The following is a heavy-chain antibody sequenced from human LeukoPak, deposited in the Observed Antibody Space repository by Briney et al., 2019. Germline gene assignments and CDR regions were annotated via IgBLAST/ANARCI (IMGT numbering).Heavy chain of an antibody. CDR3: ARGGGPGSWYDSSGYYSDFDY. J-gene: IGHJ4*02. Sequence: GGSLRLSCAASGFTFSSYWMHWVRQAPGKGLVWVSRINSDGSSTSYADSVKGRFTISRDNAKNTLYLQMNSLRAEDTAVYYCARGGGPGSWYDSSGYYSDFDYWGQGTLVTVSS. D-gene: IGHD3-22*01. CDR2: INSDGSST. V-gene: IGHV3-74*01. CDR1: GFTFSSYW.